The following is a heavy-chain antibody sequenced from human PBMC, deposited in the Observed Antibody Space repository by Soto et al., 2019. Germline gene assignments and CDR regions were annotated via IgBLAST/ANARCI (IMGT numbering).Heavy chain of an antibody. V-gene: IGHV6-1*01. CDR2: TYYRSKWYY. Sequence: LSLTCAITGDSVSSNSAGWSWVRQSPSRGLEWLGRTYYRSKWYYEYAVSVRGRITVNPDTSKNQYSLQLNSVTPEDTAVYFCARGEQYSGRIFDYWGQGTLVTVSS. J-gene: IGHJ4*01. CDR3: ARGEQYSGRIFDY. D-gene: IGHD1-26*01. CDR1: GDSVSSNSAG.